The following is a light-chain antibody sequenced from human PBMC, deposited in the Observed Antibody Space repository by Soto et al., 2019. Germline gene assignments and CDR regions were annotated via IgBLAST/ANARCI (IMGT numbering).Light chain of an antibody. CDR2: AAV. CDR1: DSISQY. Sequence: DIHLTQSPSLLSASLGDRVITPCRASDSISQYAACYQQNPGKAPKLLVYAAVGVQDGVPSRFSGTGAATDSILIISNLHPEDFANYYWQQLNSYLTFGGGTKVDIK. J-gene: IGKJ4*01. V-gene: IGKV1-9*01. CDR3: QQLNSYLT.